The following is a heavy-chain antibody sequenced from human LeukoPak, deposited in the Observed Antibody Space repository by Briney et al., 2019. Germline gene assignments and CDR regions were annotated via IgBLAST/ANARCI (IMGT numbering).Heavy chain of an antibody. D-gene: IGHD5-12*01. CDR1: GGTFSSYA. CDR2: IIPIFGTA. Sequence: SVKVSCKASGGTFSSYAISWVRQAPGQGLECMGGIIPIFGTANYAQKFQGRVTITADKSTSTAYMELSSLRSEDTAVYYCARGKVDIVATMDYWGQGTLVTVSS. J-gene: IGHJ4*02. V-gene: IGHV1-69*06. CDR3: ARGKVDIVATMDY.